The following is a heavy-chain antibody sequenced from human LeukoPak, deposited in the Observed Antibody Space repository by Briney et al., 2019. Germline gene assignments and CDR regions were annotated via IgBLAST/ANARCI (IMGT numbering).Heavy chain of an antibody. J-gene: IGHJ3*02. D-gene: IGHD1-26*01. CDR3: ARDKSGSDSARGAVIDI. CDR1: GFTFSSYT. V-gene: IGHV3-48*02. Sequence: PGGSLRLSCAASGFTFSSYTMNWVHKAPGKGLEWISYISSSSSIMYYADSVKGRFSISRDNAKNSLYLQMNSLRDEDTAVYYCARDKSGSDSARGAVIDICGQGAMVTVSS. CDR2: ISSSSSIM.